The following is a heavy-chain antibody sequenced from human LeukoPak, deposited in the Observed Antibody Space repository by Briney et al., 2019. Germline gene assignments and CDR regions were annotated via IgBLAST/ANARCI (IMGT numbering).Heavy chain of an antibody. D-gene: IGHD3-10*01. CDR1: GFTFNSYD. J-gene: IGHJ4*02. CDR3: ARASGYYYGSGSYSLDY. Sequence: PGGSLRLSCAASGFTFNSYDMHWVRQATGKGLEWVSAIGTAGDTYYPGSVKGRFTISRENAKNSLYLQMNSLRAGDTAVYYCARASGYYYGSGSYSLDYWGQGTLVTVSS. CDR2: IGTAGDT. V-gene: IGHV3-13*04.